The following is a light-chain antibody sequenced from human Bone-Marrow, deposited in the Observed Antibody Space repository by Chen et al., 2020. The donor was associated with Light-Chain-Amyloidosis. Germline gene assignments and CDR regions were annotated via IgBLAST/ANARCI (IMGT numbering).Light chain of an antibody. CDR3: QSAVSSGTYEVI. CDR2: RDT. J-gene: IGLJ2*01. CDR1: DLPTKY. Sequence: SYELTQPPSVSVSPGQTTRITCSGDDLPTKYAYWYQQKPGQAPVLVIHRDTERPSGISERFSGSRSGTTATLTISGVQAEDESDYHFQSAVSSGTYEVIFGGGTKLTVL. V-gene: IGLV3-25*03.